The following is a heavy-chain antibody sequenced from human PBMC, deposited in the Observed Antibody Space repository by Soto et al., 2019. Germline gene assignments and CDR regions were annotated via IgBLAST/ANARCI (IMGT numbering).Heavy chain of an antibody. D-gene: IGHD4-4*01. CDR1: GFTVTSYA. V-gene: IGHV3-23*01. CDR2: ISGDGGTS. CDR3: AIDSIYRNSRFDY. Sequence: EVQLLESGGGLVQPGGSLRLSCAASGFTVTSYAMSWVRQAPGKGLEWVSVISGDGGTSYYAGSVRSRFTISTDFSKNTVILQMNSLRAEDTDIYYCAIDSIYRNSRFDYWGQGTPVTVSS. J-gene: IGHJ4*02.